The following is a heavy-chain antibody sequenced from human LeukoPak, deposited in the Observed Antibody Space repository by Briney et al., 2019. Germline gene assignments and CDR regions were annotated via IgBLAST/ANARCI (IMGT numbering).Heavy chain of an antibody. CDR2: ISSSGST. CDR3: ARGPYSYDSSGAFDI. Sequence: SQTLSLTCTVSGGSISFGNYYWSWIRQPAGKGLEWIGRISSSGSTNYNPSLKSRVTISVDTSKNQFSLRLSSVTAADTAVYFCARGPYSYDSSGAFDIWGQGTMVTVSS. J-gene: IGHJ3*02. D-gene: IGHD3-22*01. V-gene: IGHV4-61*02. CDR1: GGSISFGNYY.